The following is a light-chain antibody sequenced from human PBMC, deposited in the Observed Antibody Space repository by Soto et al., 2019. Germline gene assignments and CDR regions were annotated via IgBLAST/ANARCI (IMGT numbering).Light chain of an antibody. Sequence: IVMTQSPATLSVSPGERATLSCRASQSVSSNLAWYQQKPGQAPRLLIYGASIRATGFPARFSGSGSGTEFTLTISSLQSEDFAVYYCQQYNNWPPNTFGQGTRLEIK. V-gene: IGKV3-15*01. CDR1: QSVSSN. J-gene: IGKJ5*01. CDR3: QQYNNWPPNT. CDR2: GAS.